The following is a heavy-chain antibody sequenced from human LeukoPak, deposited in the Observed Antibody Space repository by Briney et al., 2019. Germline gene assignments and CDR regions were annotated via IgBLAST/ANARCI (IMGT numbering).Heavy chain of an antibody. J-gene: IGHJ4*02. CDR3: ARVHGAYPFDY. D-gene: IGHD4/OR15-4a*01. V-gene: IGHV3-30*04. CDR2: IQYDGNNK. CDR1: GFTFGDYA. Sequence: GGSLRLSCTASGFTFGDYAMSWFHQAPGKGLEWVAYIQYDGNNKYYADSVKGRFTFSRDNSKNTLFLQMNSLRAEDTAVYYCARVHGAYPFDYWGQGTLVTVSS.